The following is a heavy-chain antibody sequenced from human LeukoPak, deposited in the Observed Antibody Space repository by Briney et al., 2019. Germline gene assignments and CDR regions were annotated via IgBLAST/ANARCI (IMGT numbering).Heavy chain of an antibody. CDR2: ISWDGGST. CDR1: GFTFDDYT. V-gene: IGHV3-43*01. J-gene: IGHJ4*02. Sequence: PGGSLRLSCAASGFTFDDYTMHWVRQAPGKGLEWVSLISWDGGSTYYADSVKGRFTISRDNSKNSLYLQMNSLRTEDTALYYRAKDGRNHFDYWGQGTLVTVSS. CDR3: AKDGRNHFDY. D-gene: IGHD1-14*01.